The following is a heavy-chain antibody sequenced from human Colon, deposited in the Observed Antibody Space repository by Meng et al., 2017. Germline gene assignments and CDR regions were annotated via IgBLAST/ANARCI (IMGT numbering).Heavy chain of an antibody. D-gene: IGHD3-16*01. V-gene: IGHV1-2*06. CDR1: GYTFTGYY. Sequence: QVQLVQSGAEVKKPGAAVKVSCKASGYTFTGYYMHWVRQAPGQGLEWMGRINPNSGGTNYPQKFQGRITMTTDTSISTAYMELSSLKSEDTAVYYCVSLYSYGDFWGQGTLVTVSS. J-gene: IGHJ4*02. CDR3: VSLYSYGDF. CDR2: INPNSGGT.